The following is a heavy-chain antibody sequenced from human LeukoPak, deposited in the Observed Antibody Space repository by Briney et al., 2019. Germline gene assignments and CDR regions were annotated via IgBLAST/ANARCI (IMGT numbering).Heavy chain of an antibody. J-gene: IGHJ4*02. V-gene: IGHV3-23*01. CDR2: ISGSGGST. D-gene: IGHD6-19*01. Sequence: GGSLRLSCAASGFTFSSYAMSWVRQAPGKGLEWVSAISGSGGSTYYADSVKGRFTISRDNSKNTLYLQMNSLRAEDTAVYYCAKKGYSSGRSRLYYFDYWGQGTLVTVSS. CDR3: AKKGYSSGRSRLYYFDY. CDR1: GFTFSSYA.